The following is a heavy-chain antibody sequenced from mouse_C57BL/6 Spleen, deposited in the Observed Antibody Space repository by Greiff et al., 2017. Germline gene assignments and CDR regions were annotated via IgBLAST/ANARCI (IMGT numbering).Heavy chain of an antibody. D-gene: IGHD2-1*01. V-gene: IGHV1-55*01. J-gene: IGHJ2*01. Sequence: QVQLKQPGAELVKPGASVKMSCKASGYTFTSYWITWVKQRPGQGLEWIGDIYPGSGSTNYNEKFKSKATLTVDTSSSTAYMQLSSLTSEDSAVYYCAYYGYYGRSGVAFWGQGTTLTVSS. CDR2: IYPGSGST. CDR3: AYYGYYGRSGVAF. CDR1: GYTFTSYW.